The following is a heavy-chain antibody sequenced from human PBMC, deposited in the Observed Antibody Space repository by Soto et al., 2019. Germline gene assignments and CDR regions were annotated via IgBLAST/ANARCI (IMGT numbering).Heavy chain of an antibody. CDR2: ISYDGSNK. CDR1: GFTFSSYA. V-gene: IGHV3-30-3*01. Sequence: LRLSCAAAGFTFSSYAMHWVRQAPGKGLEWVAVISYDGSNKYYADSVKGRFTISRDNSKNTLYLQMNSLRAEDTAVYYCARVPNWNPTGYYFDYWGQGTLVTVSS. CDR3: ARVPNWNPTGYYFDY. J-gene: IGHJ4*02. D-gene: IGHD1-1*01.